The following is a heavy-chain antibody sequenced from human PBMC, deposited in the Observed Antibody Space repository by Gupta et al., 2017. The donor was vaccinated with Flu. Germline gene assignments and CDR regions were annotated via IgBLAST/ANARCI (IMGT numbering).Heavy chain of an antibody. J-gene: IGHJ5*02. CDR3: ARGNIAGSTRRNFDP. Sequence: RQTPGKGREWIGEVNHSGTTNYNPSLQSRVIISADTSQNQFSLNLHSVTAADTGVYYCARGNIAGSTRRNFDPWGQGTLVTVSS. D-gene: IGHD1-26*01. CDR2: VNHSGTT. V-gene: IGHV4-34*01.